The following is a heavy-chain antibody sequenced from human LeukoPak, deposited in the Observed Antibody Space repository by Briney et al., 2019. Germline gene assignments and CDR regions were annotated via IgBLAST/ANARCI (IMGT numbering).Heavy chain of an antibody. CDR2: ISWNSGSM. CDR1: GFTFDDYA. CDR3: ARDYYGSGTGYYYYGMDV. Sequence: PGGSLRLSCAASGFTFDDYAMYWVRQAPGKGLEWLSGISWNSGSMGYADSVRGRFTISRDNAKKSLYLQMNSLRVEDMALYYCARDYYGSGTGYYYYGMDVWGQGTTVTVSS. J-gene: IGHJ6*02. V-gene: IGHV3-9*03. D-gene: IGHD3-10*01.